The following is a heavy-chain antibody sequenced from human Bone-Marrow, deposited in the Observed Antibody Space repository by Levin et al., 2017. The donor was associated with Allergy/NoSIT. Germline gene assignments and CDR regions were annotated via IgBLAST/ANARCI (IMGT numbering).Heavy chain of an antibody. Sequence: SQTLSLTCTVSGGSISSSSYYWGWIRQPPGKGLEWIGSIYYSGSTYYNPSLKSRVTISVDTSKNQFSLKLSSVTAADTAVYYCARGIVVVPAAIREIDYWGQGTLVTVSS. CDR3: ARGIVVVPAAIREIDY. V-gene: IGHV4-39*01. CDR1: GGSISSSSYY. D-gene: IGHD2-2*01. J-gene: IGHJ4*02. CDR2: IYYSGST.